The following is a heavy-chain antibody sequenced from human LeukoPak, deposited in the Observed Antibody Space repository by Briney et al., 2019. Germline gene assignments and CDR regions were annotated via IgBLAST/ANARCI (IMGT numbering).Heavy chain of an antibody. Sequence: SETLSLTCSVSGGSISNYYWSWIRQSPGKGPEWIGYIYNSGSTNYNPSLKSRVTISVDTSKNQFSLKLSSVTAADTAVYYCARGGQWLVDGNIWGQGTMVTVSS. CDR2: IYNSGST. CDR1: GGSISNYY. J-gene: IGHJ3*02. V-gene: IGHV4-59*01. CDR3: ARGGQWLVDGNI. D-gene: IGHD6-19*01.